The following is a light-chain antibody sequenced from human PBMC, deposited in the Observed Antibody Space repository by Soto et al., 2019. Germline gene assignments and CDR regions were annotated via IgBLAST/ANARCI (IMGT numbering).Light chain of an antibody. CDR1: QSVSSSY. Sequence: EIVLTQSPGTLSLSPGERATLSXRASQSVSSSYLAWYQQKPGQAPRXXIYGASSRATGIPDRFSGSGAGTDFTLTISRLEPEDFAVYYCQQYGSSPRTFGQGTKVDIK. J-gene: IGKJ1*01. CDR2: GAS. V-gene: IGKV3-20*01. CDR3: QQYGSSPRT.